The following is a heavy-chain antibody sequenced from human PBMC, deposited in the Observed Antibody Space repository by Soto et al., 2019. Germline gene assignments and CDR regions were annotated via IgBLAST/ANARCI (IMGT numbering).Heavy chain of an antibody. CDR1: GGSISSSSYY. D-gene: IGHD2-15*01. CDR3: ARVLAAYFDY. V-gene: IGHV4-39*07. Sequence: PSETLSLTCTVSGGSISSSSYYWGWIRQPPGKGLEWIGSIYYSGSTYYNPSLKSRVTTSVDTSKNQFSLKLSSVTAADTAVYYCARVLAAYFDYWGQGTLVTVSS. J-gene: IGHJ4*02. CDR2: IYYSGST.